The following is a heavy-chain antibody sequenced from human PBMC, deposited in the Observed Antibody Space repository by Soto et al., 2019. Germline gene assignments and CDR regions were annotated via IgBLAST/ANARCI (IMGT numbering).Heavy chain of an antibody. V-gene: IGHV1-18*01. CDR2: ISPYDGDT. J-gene: IGHJ3*02. D-gene: IGHD3-22*01. CDR3: ARDCYYGVNSGHYYSGTDTFDI. Sequence: QVQLVQSGAEVKKPGASVKVSCEASGYTFDSYGISWVRQAPGLGLEWMGWISPYDGDTNYAPHLRGRATLTTDASTKTVYMELRSMRSDDTAIYYCARDCYYGVNSGHYYSGTDTFDIWGQGTMVTVSS. CDR1: GYTFDSYG.